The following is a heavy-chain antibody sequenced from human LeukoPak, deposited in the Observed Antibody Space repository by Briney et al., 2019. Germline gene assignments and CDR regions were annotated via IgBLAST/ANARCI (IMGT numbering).Heavy chain of an antibody. CDR3: ARRYYDILTGYYSDDY. CDR1: GFRFTSYW. CDR2: IYPGDSDP. Sequence: GEALKISCKGSGFRFTSYWIGWVRQMPGKGLEWMGIIYPGDSDPRYSPSFQGQVTLSPDKPISTAYLQWSNLKASDTAVYYCARRYYDILTGYYSDDYWGQGTLVTVSS. D-gene: IGHD3-9*01. V-gene: IGHV5-51*01. J-gene: IGHJ4*02.